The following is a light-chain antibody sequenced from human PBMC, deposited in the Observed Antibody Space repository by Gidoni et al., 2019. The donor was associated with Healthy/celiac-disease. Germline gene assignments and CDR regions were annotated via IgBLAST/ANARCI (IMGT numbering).Light chain of an antibody. Sequence: EIVMTQSPATLSVSPGERATLSCRASQSVSSNLAWYQQKPGQAPRLLIYGASTRATGIPARFRCSGSGTEFTLTISSLQSEDFAVYYCQQYNNWPPERTFGQGTKVEIK. J-gene: IGKJ1*01. CDR3: QQYNNWPPERT. V-gene: IGKV3-15*01. CDR1: QSVSSN. CDR2: GAS.